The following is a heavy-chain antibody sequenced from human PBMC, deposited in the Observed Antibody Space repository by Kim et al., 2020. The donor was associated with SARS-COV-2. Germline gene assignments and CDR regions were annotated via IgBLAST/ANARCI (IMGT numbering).Heavy chain of an antibody. D-gene: IGHD2-15*01. V-gene: IGHV3-30*01. CDR3: LAEIGGRCFDH. Sequence: ISYPDPVKGRFIISRDYTKSTLYLQMNSLRPEDTAVYYCLAEIGGRCFDHWSQGTLVTVSS. CDR2: I. J-gene: IGHJ4*02.